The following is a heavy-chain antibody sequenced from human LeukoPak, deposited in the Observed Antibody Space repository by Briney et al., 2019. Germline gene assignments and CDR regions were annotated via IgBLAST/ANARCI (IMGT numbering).Heavy chain of an antibody. CDR2: IYYSGST. Sequence: SETLSLTCSVSGGSISNSTYYWGWIRQPPGKGLEWIGNIYYSGSTYYYPSLKSRVTISVDTSKNQFSLKLSSVTAADTAVHYCASTPIVVVPAAIPGWGQGTLVTVSS. CDR3: ASTPIVVVPAAIPG. J-gene: IGHJ4*02. D-gene: IGHD2-2*01. V-gene: IGHV4-39*01. CDR1: GGSISNSTYY.